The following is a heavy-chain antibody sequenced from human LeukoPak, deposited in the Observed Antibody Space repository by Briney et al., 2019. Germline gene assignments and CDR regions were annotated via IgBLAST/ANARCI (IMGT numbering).Heavy chain of an antibody. CDR3: ARALWSGPVYYGMDV. V-gene: IGHV3-21*01. CDR1: GFTFSNYN. D-gene: IGHD3-10*01. J-gene: IGHJ6*02. CDR2: ISSTSNYI. Sequence: GGSLRLSCAASGFTFSNYNFYWVRQAPGKGLEWVSSISSTSNYIYYADSMKGRFTISRDNAKNSLYLQMNSLRAEDTAVYYCARALWSGPVYYGMDVWGQGTTVTVSS.